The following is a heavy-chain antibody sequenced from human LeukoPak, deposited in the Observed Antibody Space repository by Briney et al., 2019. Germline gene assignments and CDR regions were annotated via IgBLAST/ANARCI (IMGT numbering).Heavy chain of an antibody. CDR3: ARSPDLYDSSGYYFNWFDP. D-gene: IGHD3-22*01. V-gene: IGHV1-18*04. J-gene: IGHJ5*02. CDR1: GYTFTGYY. Sequence: ASVKVSCKASGYTFTGYYMHWVRQAPGQGLEWMGWISAYNGNTNYAQKLRGRVTMTTDTSTSTAYMELRSLRSDDTAVYYCARSPDLYDSSGYYFNWFDPWGQGTLVTVSS. CDR2: ISAYNGNT.